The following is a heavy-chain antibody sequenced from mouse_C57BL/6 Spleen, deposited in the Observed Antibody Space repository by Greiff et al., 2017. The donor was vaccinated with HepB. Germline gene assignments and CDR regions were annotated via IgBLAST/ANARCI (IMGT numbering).Heavy chain of an antibody. D-gene: IGHD2-1*01. CDR2: IYPGDGDT. V-gene: IGHV1-80*01. CDR1: GYAFSSYW. Sequence: VQLQESGAELVKPGASVKISCKASGYAFSSYWMNWVKQRPGQGLEWIGQIYPGDGDTNYNGKFKGKATLTADKSSSTAYMQLSSLTSEDSAVYFCARTTGNYVAWFAYWGQGTLVTVSA. CDR3: ARTTGNYVAWFAY. J-gene: IGHJ3*01.